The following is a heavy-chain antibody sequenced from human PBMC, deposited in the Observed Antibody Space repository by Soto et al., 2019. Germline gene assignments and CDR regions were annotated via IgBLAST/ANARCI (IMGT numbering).Heavy chain of an antibody. CDR3: ARGGWYVDY. J-gene: IGHJ4*02. CDR1: GGSMSSFY. D-gene: IGHD6-19*01. Sequence: QVQLQESGPGLVKPSETLSLTCTVPGGSMSSFYWSWIRQPPGKGLEWIGYIYYNGNTNYSPSLKSRVTMSVDTSKNQVFLKLTSVTAADTAVYFCARGGWYVDYWGQGTLVTVSS. CDR2: IYYNGNT. V-gene: IGHV4-59*01.